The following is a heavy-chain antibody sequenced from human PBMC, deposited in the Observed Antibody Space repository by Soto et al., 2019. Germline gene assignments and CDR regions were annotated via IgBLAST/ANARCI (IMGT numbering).Heavy chain of an antibody. Sequence: ASVKVSCKASGYTFTTYYMQWVRQAPGQGLEWMGWVSGYNGDTKYAQKVQGRVTMTMDTSTNTAYMELRSLTSDDTAVYYCARDGSYYPYYYYGMDVWGQGTTVTVS. D-gene: IGHD1-26*01. CDR3: ARDGSYYPYYYYGMDV. V-gene: IGHV1-18*04. CDR2: VSGYNGDT. CDR1: GYTFTTYY. J-gene: IGHJ6*02.